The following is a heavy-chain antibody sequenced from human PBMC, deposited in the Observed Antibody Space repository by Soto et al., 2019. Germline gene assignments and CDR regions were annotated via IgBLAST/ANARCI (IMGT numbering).Heavy chain of an antibody. CDR3: ARVWSVSYYDFWSGYYTFDY. CDR1: GFTFSSYA. Sequence: EVQLVESGGGLVQPGGSLRLSCAASGFTFSSYAMHWVRQAPGKGLEYVSAISSNGGSTYYANSVKGRFTISRDNSKNTLYLQMGSLRAEDRAVYYCARVWSVSYYDFWSGYYTFDYWGQGTLVTVSS. CDR2: ISSNGGST. J-gene: IGHJ4*02. D-gene: IGHD3-3*01. V-gene: IGHV3-64*01.